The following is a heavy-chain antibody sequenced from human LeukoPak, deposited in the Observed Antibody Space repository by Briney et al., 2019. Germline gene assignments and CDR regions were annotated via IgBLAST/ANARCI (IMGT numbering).Heavy chain of an antibody. D-gene: IGHD6-19*01. J-gene: IGHJ4*02. CDR1: GFTFSGSA. Sequence: GGSLRLSCAASGFTFSGSAMHWVRQASGKGLEWVGRIRSKANSYATAYAASVKGRFTISRDDSKNTAYLQMNSLKTEDTAVYYCTSRGLYSSGWLGVDYWGQGTLVTVSS. V-gene: IGHV3-73*01. CDR3: TSRGLYSSGWLGVDY. CDR2: IRSKANSYAT.